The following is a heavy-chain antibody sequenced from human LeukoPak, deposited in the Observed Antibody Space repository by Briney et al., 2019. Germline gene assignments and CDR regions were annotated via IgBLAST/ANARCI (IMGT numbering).Heavy chain of an antibody. Sequence: GGSLRLSRAASGFTFGTYGMHWVRQAPGKGLEWVAFIRFDGSNQYYADSVKGRFTISRDNSKNTLYLQMNSLRAEDTAVYYCAKDHQRYDIGGVFSYFDYGGQGPLVPVPS. CDR1: GFTFGTYG. CDR2: IRFDGSNQ. V-gene: IGHV3-30*02. CDR3: AKDHQRYDIGGVFSYFDY. J-gene: IGHJ4*02. D-gene: IGHD3-9*01.